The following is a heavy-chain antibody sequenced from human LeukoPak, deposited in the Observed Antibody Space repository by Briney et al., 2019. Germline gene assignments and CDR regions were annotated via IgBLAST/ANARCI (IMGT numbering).Heavy chain of an antibody. D-gene: IGHD3-10*01. CDR3: ARDRGVRTFDY. V-gene: IGHV3-53*05. CDR2: IYSGGST. J-gene: IGHJ4*02. CDR1: GFTVSSNY. Sequence: GGSLRLSCAASGFTVSSNYVSWVRQAPGKGLEWVSVIYSGGSTYYAASVKGRFTISRDNSKNTLYLQMNSLRAEDTAVYYCARDRGVRTFDYWGQGTLVTVSS.